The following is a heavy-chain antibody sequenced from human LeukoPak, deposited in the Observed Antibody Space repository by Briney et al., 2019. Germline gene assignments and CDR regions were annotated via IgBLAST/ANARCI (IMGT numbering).Heavy chain of an antibody. CDR2: IYHGGST. V-gene: IGHV4-38-2*02. J-gene: IGHJ4*02. Sequence: PSETLSLTCTVSGYSISSGYSWGWIRQPPGEGLEWIASIYHGGSTYYNPSLKSRVTISVDTSKNQFSLKLSSVTAADTAVYYCARHLGHLGSMSWVDSWGQGTLVTVSS. CDR3: ARHLGHLGSMSWVDS. CDR1: GYSISSGYS. D-gene: IGHD2-2*01.